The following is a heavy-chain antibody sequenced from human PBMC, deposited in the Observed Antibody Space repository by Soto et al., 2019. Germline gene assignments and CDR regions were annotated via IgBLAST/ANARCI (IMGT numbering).Heavy chain of an antibody. D-gene: IGHD1-26*01. CDR3: TTDLPSGSDDY. CDR2: IKSKADGGTT. V-gene: IGHV3-15*07. J-gene: IGHJ4*02. CDR1: GFTFSNAW. Sequence: EVQLVESGGGLVKPGGSLRLSCVASGFTFSNAWMYWVRQAPGKGLEWVGRIKSKADGGTTDYAAPVKGRFTISRDDSKSTLYLQMSSLRTEDTATYYCTTDLPSGSDDYWGQGTLVTVFS.